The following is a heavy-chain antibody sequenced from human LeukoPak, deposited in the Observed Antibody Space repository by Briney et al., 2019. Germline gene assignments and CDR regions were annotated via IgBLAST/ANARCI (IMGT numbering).Heavy chain of an antibody. CDR2: IIPIFGST. J-gene: IGHJ6*03. Sequence: GSSVKDSCNASGDILNCYSVSWVRQAPGQGLEWMGGIIPIFGSTNYAQKFQGRVTITTDQSTRTAYMELNSLSSDDTAVYYCARVGRSRGSLPNSYYYMDVWGKGTTVTVSS. V-gene: IGHV1-69*05. CDR3: ARVGRSRGSLPNSYYYMDV. D-gene: IGHD1-26*01. CDR1: GDILNCYS.